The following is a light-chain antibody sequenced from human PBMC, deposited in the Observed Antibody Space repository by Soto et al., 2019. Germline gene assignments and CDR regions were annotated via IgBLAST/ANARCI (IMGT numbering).Light chain of an antibody. CDR2: INSDGSH. V-gene: IGLV4-69*01. J-gene: IGLJ3*02. CDR1: SGHSSNS. Sequence: QLVLTQSPSVSASLGASVRLTCTLSSGHSSNSIAWHQQQPEKGPRYLMKINSDGSHNKGDGIPDRFSGSSSGTEGYLTISSLQSDDEADYYCQTWGTGIRVFGGGTKVTVL. CDR3: QTWGTGIRV.